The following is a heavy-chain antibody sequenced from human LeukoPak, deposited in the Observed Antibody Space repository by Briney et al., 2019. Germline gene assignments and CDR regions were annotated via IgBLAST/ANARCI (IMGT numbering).Heavy chain of an antibody. CDR2: ISGYNGDT. V-gene: IGHV1-18*01. J-gene: IGHJ4*02. D-gene: IGHD3-10*01. CDR3: ARDRRRYYSGSGSYSPDY. Sequence: ASVNVSCKTSGYTFTTYGISWVRQAPGQGLEWMGWISGYNGDTKYAQNVQGRVTMTTDTSTSTAYMELRTLRSDDTAVYYCARDRRRYYSGSGSYSPDYWGQGTLVTVSS. CDR1: GYTFTTYG.